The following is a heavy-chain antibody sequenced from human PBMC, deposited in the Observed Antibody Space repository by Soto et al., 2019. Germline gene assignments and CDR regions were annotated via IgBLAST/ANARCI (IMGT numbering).Heavy chain of an antibody. Sequence: QVQLVQSGAEVKKPGASVKVSCKASGYTFTSYYMHWVRQAPGQGLEWMGIINPSGGSPSYAQKFQARVTMTRDTSTSTVYMELSSLRSEDTAVYYCAGGACLSFLESSGGSCYYYYMDVWGKGTTVTVSS. CDR3: AGGACLSFLESSGGSCYYYYMDV. J-gene: IGHJ6*03. D-gene: IGHD2-15*01. V-gene: IGHV1-46*03. CDR2: INPSGGSP. CDR1: GYTFTSYY.